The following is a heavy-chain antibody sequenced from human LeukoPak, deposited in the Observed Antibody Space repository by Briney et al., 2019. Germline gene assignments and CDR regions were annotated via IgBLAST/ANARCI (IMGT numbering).Heavy chain of an antibody. Sequence: GGSPRLSCAASGFTFSSYSMNWVRQAPGKGLVWVSRIKSDGSVTTYADSVKGRFTISRDNAKNTLYLQMNSLRAEDTAVYFCARLDILTGNYYYFEYWGQGSLVTVSS. J-gene: IGHJ4*02. CDR3: ARLDILTGNYYYFEY. V-gene: IGHV3-74*01. CDR2: IKSDGSVT. CDR1: GFTFSSYS. D-gene: IGHD3-9*01.